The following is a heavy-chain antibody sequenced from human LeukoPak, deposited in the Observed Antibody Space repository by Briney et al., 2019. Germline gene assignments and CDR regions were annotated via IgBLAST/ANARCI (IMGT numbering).Heavy chain of an antibody. Sequence: EASVKVSCKASGYTFTGYYMHWVRQAPGQGLEWMGWINPNSGGTNYAQKFQGRVTMTRDTSISTAYMELSRLRSDDTAVYYCAREMTGSGGSYPGAVDYWGQGTLVTVSS. CDR1: GYTFTGYY. V-gene: IGHV1-2*02. D-gene: IGHD1-26*01. CDR3: AREMTGSGGSYPGAVDY. J-gene: IGHJ4*02. CDR2: INPNSGGT.